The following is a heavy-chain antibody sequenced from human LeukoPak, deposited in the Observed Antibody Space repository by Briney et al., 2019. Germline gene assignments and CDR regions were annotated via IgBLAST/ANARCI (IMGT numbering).Heavy chain of an antibody. Sequence: SETLSLTCTVSGGSISSYYWSWIRQPPGKGLEWIGYIYYSGSTNYNPSLKSRVTISVDTPKNQFSLKLSSVTAADTAVYYCAREAATRYYYYGMDVWGQGTTVTVSS. V-gene: IGHV4-59*01. CDR2: IYYSGST. J-gene: IGHJ6*02. CDR1: GGSISSYY. CDR3: AREAATRYYYYGMDV. D-gene: IGHD2-15*01.